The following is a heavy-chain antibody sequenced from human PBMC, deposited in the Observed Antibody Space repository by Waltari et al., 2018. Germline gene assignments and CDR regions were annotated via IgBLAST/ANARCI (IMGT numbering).Heavy chain of an antibody. CDR3: ARGYDFWSGYYEVALRYEVYYFDY. CDR1: GFTFSSYW. J-gene: IGHJ4*02. CDR2: IKQDGSEK. D-gene: IGHD3-3*01. Sequence: EVQLVESGGGLVQPGGSLRLSCAASGFTFSSYWMSWVRQAPGQGLEGVAHIKQDGSEKYYVDSVKGRFTISRDNAKNSLYLQMNSLRAEDTAVYYCARGYDFWSGYYEVALRYEVYYFDYWGQGTLVTVSS. V-gene: IGHV3-7*01.